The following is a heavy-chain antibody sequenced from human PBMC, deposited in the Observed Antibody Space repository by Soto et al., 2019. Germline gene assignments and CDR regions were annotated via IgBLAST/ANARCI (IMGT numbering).Heavy chain of an antibody. CDR1: GYIFTSYW. CDR2: IDPSDSYT. Sequence: PGESLKISCNGSGYIFTSYWISWVRQMPGKGLEWMGRIDPSDSYTNYSPSFQGHVTISADKSISTAYLQWSSLKASDTAMYYCARLDPVNYYYGMDVWGQGTTVTVSS. D-gene: IGHD3-9*01. V-gene: IGHV5-10-1*01. J-gene: IGHJ6*02. CDR3: ARLDPVNYYYGMDV.